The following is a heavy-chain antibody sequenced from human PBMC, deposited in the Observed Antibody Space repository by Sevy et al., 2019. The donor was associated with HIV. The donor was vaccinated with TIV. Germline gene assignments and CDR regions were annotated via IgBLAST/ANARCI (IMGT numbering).Heavy chain of an antibody. V-gene: IGHV4-39*01. CDR3: ARQVGQLRFFDWSPGYFDY. J-gene: IGHJ4*02. Sequence: SETLSLTCTVSGDSISSSPYYWGWIRQSHGMGLEWIGSIYYSGSTYYNPSLKSRVPISVDTSKNQFSLKLNSVTAADTAVYYCARQVGQLRFFDWSPGYFDYWGQGILVTVSS. CDR2: IYYSGST. CDR1: GDSISSSPYY. D-gene: IGHD3-9*01.